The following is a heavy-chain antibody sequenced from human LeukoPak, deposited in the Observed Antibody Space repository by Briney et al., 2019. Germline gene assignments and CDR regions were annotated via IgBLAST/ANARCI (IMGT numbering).Heavy chain of an antibody. CDR3: ARDMIAVRPNWFDP. V-gene: IGHV1-18*01. CDR2: ISAYNGNT. CDR1: VYTFTTYG. Sequence: ASVTVSFTSSVYTFTTYGISWVRQAPGQGLEGRGWISAYNGNTNYAQKLQGRVTMTTDASTSTAYMELRSLRSDDTAAYYCARDMIAVRPNWFDPWGQGTLVTVSS. J-gene: IGHJ5*02. D-gene: IGHD6-6*01.